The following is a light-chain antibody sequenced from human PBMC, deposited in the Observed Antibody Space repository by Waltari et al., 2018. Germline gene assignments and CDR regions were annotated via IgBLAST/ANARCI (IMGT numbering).Light chain of an antibody. J-gene: IGKJ1*01. CDR2: EAS. Sequence: EIMLTQSPGTLSLSPGERATLSCRASQSISRYLAWYQQKPGQAPRLLIYEASSRATGIPDRCSGSGSGTDFSLTISRLEPEDFAVYYCQKYGTLPATFGQGTKVEIK. CDR1: QSISRY. CDR3: QKYGTLPAT. V-gene: IGKV3-20*01.